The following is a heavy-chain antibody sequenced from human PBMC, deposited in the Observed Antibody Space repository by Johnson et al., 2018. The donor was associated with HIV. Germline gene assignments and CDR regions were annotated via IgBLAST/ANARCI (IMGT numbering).Heavy chain of an antibody. CDR2: IWSDGSNK. V-gene: IGHV3-33*01. CDR1: GFIFSSYG. J-gene: IGHJ3*02. CDR3: AREKPRLVQGVLDAFDI. Sequence: VQLVESGGGVVQPGRSVRLSCAASGFIFSSYGMHWVRQAPGKGLEWVAVIWSDGSNKYYADSVKGRFTISRDNAKKSLFLLMNSLRAEDTAVYYCAREKPRLVQGVLDAFDIWGQGTMVTVSS. D-gene: IGHD3-10*01.